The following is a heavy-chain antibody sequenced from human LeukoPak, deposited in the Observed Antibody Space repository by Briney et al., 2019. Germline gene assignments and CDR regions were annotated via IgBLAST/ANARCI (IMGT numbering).Heavy chain of an antibody. J-gene: IGHJ5*02. CDR3: AREWHDYGDYVVWFDP. D-gene: IGHD4-17*01. V-gene: IGHV4-34*01. Sequence: SETLSLTCAVDGGSFSGYYWSWIRQPPGKGLEWIGEINHSGSTNYNPSLKSRVTISVDTSKNQFSLKLSSVTAADTAVYYCAREWHDYGDYVVWFDPWGQGTLVTVSS. CDR2: INHSGST. CDR1: GGSFSGYY.